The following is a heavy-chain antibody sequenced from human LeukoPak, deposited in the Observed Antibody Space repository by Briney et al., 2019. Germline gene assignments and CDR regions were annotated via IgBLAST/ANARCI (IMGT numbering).Heavy chain of an antibody. CDR2: ISSSSSTI. CDR3: AREEMAASSGIRSDV. CDR1: EFTFSSYS. Sequence: GGSLRLSCAASEFTFSSYSMNWVRQAPGKGLEWVSYISSSSSTIYYADSVKGRFTISRDNAKNSLYLQMNSLRAEDTAVYYCAREEMAASSGIRSDVWGKGTTVTVSS. D-gene: IGHD6-13*01. J-gene: IGHJ6*04. V-gene: IGHV3-48*01.